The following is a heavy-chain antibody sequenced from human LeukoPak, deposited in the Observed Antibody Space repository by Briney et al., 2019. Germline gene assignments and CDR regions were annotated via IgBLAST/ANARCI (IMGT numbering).Heavy chain of an antibody. J-gene: IGHJ6*04. Sequence: ASVKVSCKASGYTFTSYGFSWVRQAPGQGLEWMGWISAYNGNTNYAQKLQGRVTMTTDTSTSTAYMELRSLRSDDTAVYYCARDNVVVVPAAMVGYYYYGMDVWGKGTTVTVSS. D-gene: IGHD2-2*01. CDR3: ARDNVVVVPAAMVGYYYYGMDV. V-gene: IGHV1-18*04. CDR2: ISAYNGNT. CDR1: GYTFTSYG.